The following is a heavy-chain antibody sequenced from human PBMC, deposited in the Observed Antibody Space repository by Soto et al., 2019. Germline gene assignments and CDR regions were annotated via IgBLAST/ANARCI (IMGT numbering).Heavy chain of an antibody. CDR2: MNPNSGNT. V-gene: IGHV1-8*01. D-gene: IGHD1-7*01. CDR3: ARRLNWNYEEYYYYYMEV. J-gene: IGHJ6*03. Sequence: ASVKVSCKASGYTFTSYDINWVRQATGQGLEWMGWMNPNSGNTGYAQKFQGRVTMTRNTSISTAYMELSSLRSEDTAVYYCARRLNWNYEEYYYYYMEVWGKGTTVTVSS. CDR1: GYTFTSYD.